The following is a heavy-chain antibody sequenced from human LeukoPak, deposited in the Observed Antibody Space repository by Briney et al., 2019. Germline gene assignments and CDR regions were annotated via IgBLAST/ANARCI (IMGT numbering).Heavy chain of an antibody. Sequence: GGSLRLSCAASGFTFSSYGMHWVRQAPGKGLEWVAVISFDATNKYYADSVKGRFTISIDNSKNTLYLQMNSLRAEDTAVYYCAKDSSADDSSGYSYYFDYWGQGTLVTVSS. D-gene: IGHD3-22*01. V-gene: IGHV3-30*18. J-gene: IGHJ4*02. CDR2: ISFDATNK. CDR1: GFTFSSYG. CDR3: AKDSSADDSSGYSYYFDY.